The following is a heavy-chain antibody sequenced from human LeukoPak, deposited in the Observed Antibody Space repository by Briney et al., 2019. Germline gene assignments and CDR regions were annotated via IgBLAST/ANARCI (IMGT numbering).Heavy chain of an antibody. Sequence: KPGASVKVSCKASGYTFSSYDINWVRQATGQGLEWMGWMNPNSGNTGYAQKFQGRVTMTTDTSTSTAYMELRSLRSDDTAVYYCARVYSSSSRNWFDPWGQGTLVTVSS. V-gene: IGHV1-8*01. CDR3: ARVYSSSSRNWFDP. CDR1: GYTFSSYD. D-gene: IGHD6-6*01. CDR2: MNPNSGNT. J-gene: IGHJ5*02.